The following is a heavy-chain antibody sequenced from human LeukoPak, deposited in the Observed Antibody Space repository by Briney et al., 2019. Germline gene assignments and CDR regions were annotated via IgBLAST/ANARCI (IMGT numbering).Heavy chain of an antibody. V-gene: IGHV4-59*01. Sequence: PSETLSLTCSLSFGSISSYYWSWIRQPPGKGLEWIGYIYYSGSTNYNPSLKSRVTISVDTSKNQFSLKLSSVTAADTAVYYCARDLSPYYYDSRPKNDAFDIWGQGTMVTVSS. CDR3: ARDLSPYYYDSRPKNDAFDI. D-gene: IGHD3-22*01. CDR2: IYYSGST. CDR1: FGSISSYY. J-gene: IGHJ3*02.